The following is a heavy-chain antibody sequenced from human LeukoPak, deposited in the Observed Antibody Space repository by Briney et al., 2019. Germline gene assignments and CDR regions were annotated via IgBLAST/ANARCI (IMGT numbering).Heavy chain of an antibody. D-gene: IGHD6-19*01. V-gene: IGHV4-39*07. CDR3: ASAPGSGWFFTLDY. J-gene: IGHJ4*02. CDR1: GGSISTSNYY. CDR2: IFYSGST. Sequence: SETLSLTCTVSGGSISTSNYYWGWIRQPPGKGLEWIGNIFYSGSTYYSPSLKSRVTISLDTSRNQFSLKLNSVTAADTAVYYCASAPGSGWFFTLDYWGQGTLVTVSS.